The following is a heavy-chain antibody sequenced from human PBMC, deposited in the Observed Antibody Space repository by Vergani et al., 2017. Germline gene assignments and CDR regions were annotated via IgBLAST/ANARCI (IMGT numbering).Heavy chain of an antibody. D-gene: IGHD4-17*01. CDR2: IYPGDSET. Sequence: EVQLVQSGAEVKKPGESLKISCKGSGYSFTSYWIGWVRQMPGKGLDGVGIIYPGDSETRYSPSFQGQVTIPAEKSISTAYLQWSSLKAADTAMYYCAGHEQGGDPRGYFDYWGQGTLVTVSS. CDR3: AGHEQGGDPRGYFDY. J-gene: IGHJ4*02. CDR1: GYSFTSYW. V-gene: IGHV5-51*01.